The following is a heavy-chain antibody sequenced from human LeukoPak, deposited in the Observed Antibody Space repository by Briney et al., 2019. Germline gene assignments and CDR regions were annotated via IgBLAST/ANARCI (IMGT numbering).Heavy chain of an antibody. Sequence: SETLSLTCTVSGGSISSSFYYWGWIRQPPGKGLEWIGYIYDSGSTYYNPSLKSRITISVDTSENRFSLKLSSVTATDTAVYYCARDCSGGSCYGAFDIWGQGTMVTVSS. CDR1: GGSISSSFYY. CDR2: IYDSGST. D-gene: IGHD2-15*01. CDR3: ARDCSGGSCYGAFDI. V-gene: IGHV4-30-4*08. J-gene: IGHJ3*02.